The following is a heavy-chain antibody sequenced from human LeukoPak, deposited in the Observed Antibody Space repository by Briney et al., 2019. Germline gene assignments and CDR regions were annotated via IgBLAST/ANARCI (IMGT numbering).Heavy chain of an antibody. CDR2: IYHSGST. J-gene: IGHJ4*02. CDR3: ARGKAVAVAYYFDY. CDR1: GGSISSSNW. D-gene: IGHD6-19*01. V-gene: IGHV4-4*02. Sequence: SETLSLTCAVSGGSISSSNWWSWVRQPPGKGLEWIGEIYHSGSTNYNPSLKSRVTISVDKSKNQFSLKLSSVTAADTAVYYCARGKAVAVAYYFDYWGQGTLVTVSS.